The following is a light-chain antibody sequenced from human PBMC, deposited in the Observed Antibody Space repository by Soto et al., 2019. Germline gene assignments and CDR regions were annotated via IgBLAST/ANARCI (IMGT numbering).Light chain of an antibody. Sequence: QSALTQPASVSGSPGQSITISCTGTSSDVGGYNYVSWYQQHPGKAPKLMIYDVSSRPSGVSNRFSGSKSGNTASLTISGLQAEDEADYYCSSYTSSGTLVVFGGGTKLT. J-gene: IGLJ2*01. V-gene: IGLV2-14*01. CDR3: SSYTSSGTLVV. CDR2: DVS. CDR1: SSDVGGYNY.